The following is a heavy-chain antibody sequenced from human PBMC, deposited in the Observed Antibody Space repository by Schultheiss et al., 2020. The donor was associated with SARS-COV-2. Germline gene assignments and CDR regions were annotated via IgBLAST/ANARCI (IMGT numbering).Heavy chain of an antibody. D-gene: IGHD2-2*02. V-gene: IGHV3-15*07. Sequence: GESLKISCAASGFTFSNAWMNWVRQAPGKGLEWVGRIKSKTDGGTTDYAAPVKGRFTISRDDSKNTLYLQMNSLKTEDTAVYYCTTDEVVPAAIRGLSDYWGQGTLVTVSS. CDR1: GFTFSNAW. J-gene: IGHJ4*02. CDR2: IKSKTDGGTT. CDR3: TTDEVVPAAIRGLSDY.